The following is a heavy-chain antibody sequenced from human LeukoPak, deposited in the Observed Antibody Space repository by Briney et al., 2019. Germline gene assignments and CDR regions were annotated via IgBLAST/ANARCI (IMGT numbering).Heavy chain of an antibody. V-gene: IGHV1-69*05. CDR2: IIPIFGTA. D-gene: IGHD3-10*01. J-gene: IGHJ5*02. CDR1: GDTFSSYA. Sequence: SVKVSCKASGDTFSSYAISWVRQAPGQGLEWMGGIIPIFGTANYAQKFQGRVTITTDESTSTAYMELSNLRSEDTAVYYCARIVMVRGVINPYNWFDPWGQGTLVTVSS. CDR3: ARIVMVRGVINPYNWFDP.